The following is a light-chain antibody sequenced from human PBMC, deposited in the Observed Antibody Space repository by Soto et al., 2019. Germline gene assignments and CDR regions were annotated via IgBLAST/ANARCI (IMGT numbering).Light chain of an antibody. V-gene: IGKV1-9*01. CDR2: AAS. CDR1: QGISSY. CDR3: QLLQSYPLIT. Sequence: DSPLNQSTSFLSASVGDRVTITCRASQGISSYLDWYQQKPGKATKLLIYAASTLPSGAPARYSGSGSGTAFSLTVSSLLPEEFATDYCQLLQSYPLITIGQGKRLEI. J-gene: IGKJ5*01.